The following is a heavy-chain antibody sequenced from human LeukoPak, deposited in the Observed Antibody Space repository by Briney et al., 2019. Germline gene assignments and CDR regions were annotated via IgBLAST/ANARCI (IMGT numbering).Heavy chain of an antibody. CDR2: ISSSRSYI. J-gene: IGHJ6*03. CDR3: AREKYYYGSGSPGHMDV. V-gene: IGHV3-21*01. Sequence: GGSPRLSCAASGFTFSSYSMNWVRQAPGKGLEGVSFISSSRSYIYYADSVKGRFTISRDNAKNSLYLQMNSLRAEDTAVYYCAREKYYYGSGSPGHMDVWGKGTTVTVSS. CDR1: GFTFSSYS. D-gene: IGHD3-10*01.